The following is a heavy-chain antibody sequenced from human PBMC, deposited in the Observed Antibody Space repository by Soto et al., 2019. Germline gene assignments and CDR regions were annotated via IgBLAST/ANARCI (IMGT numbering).Heavy chain of an antibody. CDR3: AHPRGYGVFDAVDI. Sequence: PGGSLRLSCSASVFICSTYAMNWFRQAPGKGLEWVSAISGSGGSTYYAESVRGRFTISRDNSINTLYLQMSSLRTEDTAVYYCAHPRGYGVFDAVDIWGQGTMVTVSS. V-gene: IGHV3-23*01. D-gene: IGHD4-17*01. CDR1: VFICSTYA. CDR2: ISGSGGST. J-gene: IGHJ3*02.